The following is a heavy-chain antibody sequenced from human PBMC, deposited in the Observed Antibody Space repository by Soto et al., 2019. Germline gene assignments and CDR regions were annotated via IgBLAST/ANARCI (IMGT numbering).Heavy chain of an antibody. D-gene: IGHD2-8*01. CDR3: ARGDSTDCSNGVCSFFYNHDMDV. CDR1: GYTFTGYY. V-gene: IGHV1-2*02. Sequence: ASVKVSCKASGYTFTGYYMHWVRQATGQGLEWMGWINPNSGGTNYAQKFQGRVTMTRDTSISTAYMELSRLTSDDTAIYYCARGDSTDCSNGVCSFFYNHDMDVWGQGTTVTVSS. J-gene: IGHJ6*02. CDR2: INPNSGGT.